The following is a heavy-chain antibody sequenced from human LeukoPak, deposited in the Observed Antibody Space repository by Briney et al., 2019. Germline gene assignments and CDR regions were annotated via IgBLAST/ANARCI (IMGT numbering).Heavy chain of an antibody. CDR3: AKGYWDIVVVVAATPFDY. V-gene: IGHV3-23*01. Sequence: GGSLRLSCAASGFTFSSYAMIWVRQAPGKGLEWVSAISGSGGSTYYADSVRGRFTISRDNSKNTLYLQMNSLRAEDTAVYYCAKGYWDIVVVVAATPFDYWGQGTLVTVSS. CDR1: GFTFSSYA. CDR2: ISGSGGST. J-gene: IGHJ4*02. D-gene: IGHD2-15*01.